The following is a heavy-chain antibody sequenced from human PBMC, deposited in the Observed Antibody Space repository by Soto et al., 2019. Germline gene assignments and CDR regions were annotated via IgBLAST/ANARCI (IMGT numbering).Heavy chain of an antibody. Sequence: GGSLRLSCAASGFSFSTYAMSWVRQAPGKGLEWVSTISGSADTTYYADPVKGRFTISRDNSKTTLFLQMNSLRGEDTAVYYCAKGRLSQNLVAAAGTSGDSFDIWGQGTMVTVSS. J-gene: IGHJ3*02. D-gene: IGHD6-13*01. CDR3: AKGRLSQNLVAAAGTSGDSFDI. V-gene: IGHV3-23*01. CDR1: GFSFSTYA. CDR2: ISGSADTT.